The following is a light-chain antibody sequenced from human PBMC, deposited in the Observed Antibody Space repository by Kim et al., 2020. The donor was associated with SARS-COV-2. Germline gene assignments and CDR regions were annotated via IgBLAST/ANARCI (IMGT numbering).Light chain of an antibody. Sequence: QSALTQPASVSGSPGQSITISCTGTSSDIGAYNYVSWYHYHPGKAPKLIIYDVSSRPSGISFRFSGSKSDNTASLTISGLQAEDEADYYCESYTTIKTGVFGGGTQLTVL. CDR3: ESYTTIKTGV. V-gene: IGLV2-14*03. CDR2: DVS. J-gene: IGLJ3*02. CDR1: SSDIGAYNY.